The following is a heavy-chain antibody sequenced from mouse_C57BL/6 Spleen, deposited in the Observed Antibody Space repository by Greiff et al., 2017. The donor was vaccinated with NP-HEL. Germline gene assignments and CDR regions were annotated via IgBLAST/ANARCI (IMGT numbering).Heavy chain of an antibody. CDR1: GYTFTGYW. CDR3: ARWGPDDYDLSYAMDY. D-gene: IGHD2-4*01. J-gene: IGHJ4*01. Sequence: QVQLKQSGAELMKPGASVKLSCKATGYTFTGYWIEWVKQRPGHGLEWIGEILPGSGSTNYNEKFKGKATFTADTSSNTAYMQLSSLTTEDSAIYYCARWGPDDYDLSYAMDYWGQGTSVTVSS. CDR2: ILPGSGST. V-gene: IGHV1-9*01.